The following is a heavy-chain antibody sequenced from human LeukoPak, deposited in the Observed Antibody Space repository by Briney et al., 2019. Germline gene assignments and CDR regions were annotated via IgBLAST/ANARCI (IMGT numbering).Heavy chain of an antibody. CDR1: GGSISSSSYY. CDR3: ARELLAVAGTNDY. J-gene: IGHJ4*02. D-gene: IGHD6-19*01. CDR2: IYYSGST. V-gene: IGHV4-39*07. Sequence: SETLSLTCTVSGGSISSSSYYWGWIRQPPGKGLEWIGSIYYSGSTYYNPSLKSRVTISVDTSKNQFSLKLSSVTAADTAVYYCARELLAVAGTNDYWGQGTLVTVSS.